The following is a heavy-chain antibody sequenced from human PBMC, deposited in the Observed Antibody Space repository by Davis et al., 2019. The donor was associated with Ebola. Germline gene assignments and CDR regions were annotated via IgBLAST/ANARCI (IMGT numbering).Heavy chain of an antibody. CDR1: GFTVDDYA. CDR3: TKDLVPGGADS. Sequence: SLKISCVASGFTVDDYALHWVRQVAGKGLEWVSGIFWKTGGVGYADSVKGRFTISRDIAMNSLYLQMNSLRVEDTALYYCTKDLVPGGADSWGQGTLVTVSS. D-gene: IGHD1-14*01. J-gene: IGHJ4*02. V-gene: IGHV3-9*01. CDR2: IFWKTGGV.